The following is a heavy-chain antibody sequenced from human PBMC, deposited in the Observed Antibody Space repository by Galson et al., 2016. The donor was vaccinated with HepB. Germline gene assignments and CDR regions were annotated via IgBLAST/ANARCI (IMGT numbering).Heavy chain of an antibody. Sequence: SCKASGGTFSSSVITWVRQARGQGLEWMGGIVPSYGRGNYSQVFQGRVTITADESTSTAYMELSGLKSEDTAIYYCGTAPNLKVPSHWGQGTLVTVSS. CDR2: IVPSYGRG. D-gene: IGHD1-1*01. CDR1: GGTFSSSV. J-gene: IGHJ4*02. V-gene: IGHV1-69*01. CDR3: GTAPNLKVPSH.